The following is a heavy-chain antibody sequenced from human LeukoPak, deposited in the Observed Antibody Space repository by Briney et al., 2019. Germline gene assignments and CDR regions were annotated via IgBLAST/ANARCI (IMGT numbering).Heavy chain of an antibody. J-gene: IGHJ4*02. D-gene: IGHD3-9*01. Sequence: GGSLRLSCAASGFTFSSYGMHWVRQAPGKGLEWVAVIWYDGSNKYYADSVKGRFTISRDNSKNTLYLQMNSLRAEDTAVYYCARVNYDILTGYLSYFDYWGQGTLVTVSS. V-gene: IGHV3-33*01. CDR1: GFTFSSYG. CDR2: IWYDGSNK. CDR3: ARVNYDILTGYLSYFDY.